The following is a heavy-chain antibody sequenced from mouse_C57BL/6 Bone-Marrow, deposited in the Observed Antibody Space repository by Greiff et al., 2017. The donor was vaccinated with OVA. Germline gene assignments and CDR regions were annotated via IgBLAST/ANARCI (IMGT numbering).Heavy chain of an antibody. CDR1: GFNIKDDY. D-gene: IGHD2-3*01. Sequence: VQLKHSGAELVRPGASVKLSCTASGFNIKDDYMHWVKQRPEQGLEWIGWIDPENGDTEYASKFQGKATITADTSSNTAYLQLSSLTSEDTAVYYCTTSDGWAYWGQGTLVTVSA. CDR2: IDPENGDT. CDR3: TTSDGWAY. J-gene: IGHJ3*01. V-gene: IGHV14-4*01.